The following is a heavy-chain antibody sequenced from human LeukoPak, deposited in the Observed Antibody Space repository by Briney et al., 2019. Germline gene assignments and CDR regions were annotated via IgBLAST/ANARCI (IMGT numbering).Heavy chain of an antibody. CDR3: ATGSSWHFEY. Sequence: GGSLRLSCAASGFTFSNYNMHWVRQAPGKGLEWVSSFSSSSSYIYYADSVKGRFTISRDNAKNSLYLQMNSLRAEDTAVYYCATGSSWHFEYWGQGTLVTVSS. V-gene: IGHV3-21*01. J-gene: IGHJ4*02. D-gene: IGHD6-13*01. CDR2: FSSSSSYI. CDR1: GFTFSNYN.